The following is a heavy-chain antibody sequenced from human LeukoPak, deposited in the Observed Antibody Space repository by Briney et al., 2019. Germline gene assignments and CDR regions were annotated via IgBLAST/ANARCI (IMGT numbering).Heavy chain of an antibody. J-gene: IGHJ1*01. V-gene: IGHV3-23*01. CDR2: ISDAGGIT. Sequence: GSPILSCAASGFIFRSYAMSWVCQGPGKGLEWVSGISDAGGITHYSDSVKGRFTITRDNSRNTLYLQMNSLRAEDTAVYYCTTEAYYYDSGYFQHWGQGTLVSVSS. CDR3: TTEAYYYDSGYFQH. D-gene: IGHD3-22*01. CDR1: GFIFRSYA.